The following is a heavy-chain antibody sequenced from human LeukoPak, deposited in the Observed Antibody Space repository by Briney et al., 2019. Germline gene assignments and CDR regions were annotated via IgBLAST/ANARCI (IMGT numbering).Heavy chain of an antibody. Sequence: GGSLRLSCAASGFTFSSYGMHWVRQAPGKGLEWVAVISYDGSNKYFADSVKGRFTISRDNSKNTLYLQMNSLRAEDTAVYYCAPHLSVVVPGAQYGMDVWGQGTTVTVSS. J-gene: IGHJ6*02. CDR3: APHLSVVVPGAQYGMDV. CDR1: GFTFSSYG. D-gene: IGHD2-2*01. V-gene: IGHV3-30*03. CDR2: ISYDGSNK.